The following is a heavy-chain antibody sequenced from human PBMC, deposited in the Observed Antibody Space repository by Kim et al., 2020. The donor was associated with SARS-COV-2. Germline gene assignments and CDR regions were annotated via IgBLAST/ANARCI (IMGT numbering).Heavy chain of an antibody. D-gene: IGHD3-22*01. CDR3: AATFVVVINESDAFEI. CDR2: ISSSGSTI. J-gene: IGHJ3*02. V-gene: IGHV3-11*01. Sequence: GGSLRLSCAASGFTFSDYYMSWIRQAPGKGLEWVSYISSSGSTIYYADSVKGRFTISRDNAKNSLYLQMNSLGAEDTAVYYCAATFVVVINESDAFEIWGQGTMVTVSS. CDR1: GFTFSDYY.